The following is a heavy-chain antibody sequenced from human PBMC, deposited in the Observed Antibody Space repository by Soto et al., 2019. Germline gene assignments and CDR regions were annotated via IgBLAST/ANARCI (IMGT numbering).Heavy chain of an antibody. CDR2: IWYDGSNK. CDR1: GFTFSSYG. D-gene: IGHD3-22*01. Sequence: QVQLVESGGGVVQPGRSLRLSCAASGFTFSSYGMHWVRQAPGKGVEWVAVIWYDGSNKYYADSVKGRFTISRDNSKNTLYLQMNSLRAEDTAVYYCARDTGYDSRVDAFDIWGQGTMVTVSS. CDR3: ARDTGYDSRVDAFDI. V-gene: IGHV3-33*01. J-gene: IGHJ3*02.